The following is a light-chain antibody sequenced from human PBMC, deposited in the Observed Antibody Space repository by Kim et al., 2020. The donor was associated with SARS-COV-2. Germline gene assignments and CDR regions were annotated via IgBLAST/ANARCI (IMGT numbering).Light chain of an antibody. Sequence: LSPVERATLSCRASLSLTSSSLAWYQHKPGQAPRLLIYGASSRATGVPDRFSGSGSGTDFTLIISRLEPEDFAMYYCQQYGTSPQTFGQGTKLEI. CDR1: LSLTSSS. V-gene: IGKV3-20*01. CDR3: QQYGTSPQT. J-gene: IGKJ2*01. CDR2: GAS.